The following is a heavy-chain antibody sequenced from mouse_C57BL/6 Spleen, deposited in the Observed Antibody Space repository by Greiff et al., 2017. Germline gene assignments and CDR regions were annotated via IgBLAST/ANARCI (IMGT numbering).Heavy chain of an antibody. V-gene: IGHV1-66*01. CDR1: GYSFTSYY. CDR3: ARILYYSNYHYYAMDY. J-gene: IGHJ4*01. D-gene: IGHD2-5*01. Sequence: VKLMESGPELVKPGASVKISCKASGYSFTSYYIHWVKQRPGQGLEWIGWIYPGSGNTNYNEKFKGKATFTADTSSNTAYMQLSSLTTEDSAIYYCARILYYSNYHYYAMDYWGQGTSVTVSS. CDR2: IYPGSGNT.